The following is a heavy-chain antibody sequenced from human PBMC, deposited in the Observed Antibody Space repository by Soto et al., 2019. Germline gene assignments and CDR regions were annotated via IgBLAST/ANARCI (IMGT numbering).Heavy chain of an antibody. CDR3: AKSLFGGPDI. D-gene: IGHD2-15*01. V-gene: IGHV3-23*01. Sequence: VGSLRLSCAASRFTFSTYAMSWVRQAPGKGLEWVSGISGGGGDTSYADSVRGRSTCSRDNSKNTLYLQMNSLRAEDTALYYCAKSLFGGPDIWGQGTMVTVSS. CDR1: RFTFSTYA. J-gene: IGHJ3*02. CDR2: ISGGGGDT.